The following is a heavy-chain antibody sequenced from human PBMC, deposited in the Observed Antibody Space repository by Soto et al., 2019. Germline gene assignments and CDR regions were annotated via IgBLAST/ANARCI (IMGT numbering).Heavy chain of an antibody. J-gene: IGHJ6*02. CDR3: ARDLWGYCGTACYPLDV. CDR1: GGSISGYY. D-gene: IGHD2-21*02. CDR2: MYNTGST. V-gene: IGHV4-59*01. Sequence: PSETLSLTCTVSGGSISGYYWSWIRQPPGKGLEWIGYMYNTGSTVYNPSFKSRVTISVDTSKSQFSLSLTSVTAADTAIYYCARDLWGYCGTACYPLDVWGQGTTVTVSS.